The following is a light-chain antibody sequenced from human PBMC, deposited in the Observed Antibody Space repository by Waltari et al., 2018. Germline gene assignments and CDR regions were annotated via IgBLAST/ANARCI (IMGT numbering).Light chain of an antibody. Sequence: QSALTQPRSVSGSPGQSVTISCTGTSSDVGGHDYVSWYQQYPGKGPKLMFYEVSKRPSGVPYRCAASKSGTTASLTISGLQPEDEADYSCCAYAGSYFMVFGGGTRLTIL. J-gene: IGLJ3*02. CDR1: SSDVGGHDY. CDR3: CAYAGSYFMV. CDR2: EVS. V-gene: IGLV2-11*01.